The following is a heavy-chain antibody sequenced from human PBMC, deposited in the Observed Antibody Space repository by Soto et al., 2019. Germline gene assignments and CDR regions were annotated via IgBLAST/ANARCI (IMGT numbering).Heavy chain of an antibody. Sequence: SETLSLTCAVSGGSISGSCFYWGWIRQPPGKGLESIGSIHYSGSTYYNPSLKSRVTMSVDTSKNQFSLKLTSVTAADTAVYYGARQSTGYSVEFDYWGQGTLVTVSS. J-gene: IGHJ4*02. CDR2: IHYSGST. V-gene: IGHV4-39*01. CDR3: ARQSTGYSVEFDY. D-gene: IGHD6-13*01. CDR1: GGSISGSCFY.